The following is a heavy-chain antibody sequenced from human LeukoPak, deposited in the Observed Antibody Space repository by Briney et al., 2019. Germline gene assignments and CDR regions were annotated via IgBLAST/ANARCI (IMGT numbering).Heavy chain of an antibody. V-gene: IGHV4-30-4*08. CDR2: IYHSGST. Sequence: SQTLSLTCTVSGGSISSGDYYWSWIRQPPGKGLEWIGYIYHSGSTYYNPSLKSRVTISVDTSKNQFSLKLSSVTAADTAVYYCARVCSSTSCYRDAFDIWGQGTMVTVSS. CDR1: GGSISSGDYY. J-gene: IGHJ3*02. CDR3: ARVCSSTSCYRDAFDI. D-gene: IGHD2-2*01.